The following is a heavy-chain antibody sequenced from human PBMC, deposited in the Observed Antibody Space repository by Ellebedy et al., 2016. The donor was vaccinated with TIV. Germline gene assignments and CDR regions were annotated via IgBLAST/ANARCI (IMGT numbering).Heavy chain of an antibody. V-gene: IGHV3-48*04. J-gene: IGHJ6*02. Sequence: PGGSLRLSCAASGFTFSNYSMNWVRQAPGKGLEWVSYITGSSSTIKYADSVKGRFTISRDNAKNSLYLQMNSLRAEDTAVYYCARGRGFSSSWYRSRFYYGMDVWGQGTTVTVSS. CDR2: ITGSSSTI. CDR1: GFTFSNYS. D-gene: IGHD6-13*01. CDR3: ARGRGFSSSWYRSRFYYGMDV.